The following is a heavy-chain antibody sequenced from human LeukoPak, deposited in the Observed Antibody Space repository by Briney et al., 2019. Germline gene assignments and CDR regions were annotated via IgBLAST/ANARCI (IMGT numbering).Heavy chain of an antibody. CDR2: IIPIFGTA. J-gene: IGHJ4*02. CDR1: GGTFSSYA. V-gene: IGHV1-69*13. D-gene: IGHD3-22*01. Sequence: ASVKVSCKASGGTFSSYAISWVRQAPGQGLEWMGGIIPIFGTANYAQKFQGRVTITADESTSTAYMELSSLRSEDTAVHYCARDSPPYYYDSSGYHYPLGCWGQGTLVTVSS. CDR3: ARDSPPYYYDSSGYHYPLGC.